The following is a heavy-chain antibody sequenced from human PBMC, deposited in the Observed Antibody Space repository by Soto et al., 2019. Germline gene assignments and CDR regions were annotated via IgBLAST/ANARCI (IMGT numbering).Heavy chain of an antibody. D-gene: IGHD1-26*01. V-gene: IGHV4-39*07. J-gene: IGHJ5*02. CDR1: GVSISSSSYY. Sequence: SETLSRTCTVSGVSISSSSYYWGGIRQPPGKGLEWIGSIYYSGSTYYNPSLKSRVTISVDTSKNQFSLKLSSVAAADTAVYYCAREFRGSYPGWFDPWGQGTLVTVSS. CDR2: IYYSGST. CDR3: AREFRGSYPGWFDP.